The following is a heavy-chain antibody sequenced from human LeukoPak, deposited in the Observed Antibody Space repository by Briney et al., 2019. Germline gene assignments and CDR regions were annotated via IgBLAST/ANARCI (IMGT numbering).Heavy chain of an antibody. J-gene: IGHJ4*02. D-gene: IGHD2-2*02. CDR2: IYYSGST. V-gene: IGHV4-39*01. Sequence: KPSETLSLTCTVSGGSISSSSYYWGWIRQPPGKGLEWIGCIYYSGSTYYNPSLKSRVTISVDTSKNQFSLKLSSVTAADTAVYYCARKAEDVVVPAAIGDYWGQGTLVTVSS. CDR1: GGSISSSSYY. CDR3: ARKAEDVVVPAAIGDY.